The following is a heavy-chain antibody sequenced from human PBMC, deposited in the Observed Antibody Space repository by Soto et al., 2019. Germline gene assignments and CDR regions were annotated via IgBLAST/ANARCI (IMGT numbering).Heavy chain of an antibody. J-gene: IGHJ4*02. CDR1: GESVSSNGAA. CDR3: ARFRVDWNYAGPFAY. Sequence: SQTLSLTGAISGESVSSNGAAWNWIRQSPSRGLEWRGRTYDRSKWYNDYAVSVKSRITIHPDTSKNQFSLPLNSVPPEDTAVYYCARFRVDWNYAGPFAYRAQGTLVPVSS. D-gene: IGHD1-7*01. CDR2: TYDRSKWYN. V-gene: IGHV6-1*01.